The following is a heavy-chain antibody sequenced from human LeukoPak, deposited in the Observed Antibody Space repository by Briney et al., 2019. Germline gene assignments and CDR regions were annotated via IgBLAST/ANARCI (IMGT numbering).Heavy chain of an antibody. CDR2: IYYSGNT. CDR3: ARMPPEGSSDYGWFDP. Sequence: PSETLSLTCTVSGGSISSGAYYWSWIRQHPGKGPEWIGYIYYSGNTYYNPSLKSRVTISVDTSKNQFSLKLSSVTAADTAVYSCARMPPEGSSDYGWFDPWGQGTLVTVSS. V-gene: IGHV4-31*03. CDR1: GGSISSGAYY. J-gene: IGHJ5*02. D-gene: IGHD3-22*01.